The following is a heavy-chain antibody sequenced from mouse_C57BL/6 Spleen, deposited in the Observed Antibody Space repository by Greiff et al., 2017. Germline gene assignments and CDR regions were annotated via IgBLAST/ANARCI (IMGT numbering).Heavy chain of an antibody. J-gene: IGHJ2*01. CDR1: GYTFTSYW. CDR3: ARHSNWDVHFDY. V-gene: IGHV1-55*01. Sequence: QVQLQQPGAELVKPGASVKMSCKASGYTFTSYWITWVEQRPGQGLEWIGDIYPGSGSTNYNEKFKSKATLTVDTSSSTAYMQLSSLTSEDSAVYYCARHSNWDVHFDYWGQGTTLTDSS. CDR2: IYPGSGST. D-gene: IGHD4-1*01.